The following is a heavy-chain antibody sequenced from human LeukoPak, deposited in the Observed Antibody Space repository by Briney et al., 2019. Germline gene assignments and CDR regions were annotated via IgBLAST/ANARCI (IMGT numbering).Heavy chain of an antibody. J-gene: IGHJ4*02. Sequence: PGESLRLSCAASGFIFSGHWMHWVRQAPGEGLVCVARIKKDGTYRDYGDSVKGRFTISRDNAKNTLYLQMSSLRVEDTARYYCVRDDDVYGFDYWGQGTVVTVSS. CDR2: IKKDGTYR. CDR3: VRDDDVYGFDY. CDR1: GFIFSGHW. V-gene: IGHV3-74*01. D-gene: IGHD3-16*01.